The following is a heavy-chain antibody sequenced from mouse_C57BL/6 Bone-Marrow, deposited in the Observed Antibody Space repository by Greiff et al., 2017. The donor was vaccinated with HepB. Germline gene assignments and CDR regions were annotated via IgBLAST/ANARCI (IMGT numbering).Heavy chain of an antibody. CDR3: ERYGLLQYAMDY. J-gene: IGHJ4*01. CDR2: INPNNGGT. Sequence: EVQRVESGPELVKPGASVKIPCKASGYTFTDYNMDWVKQSHGKSLEWIGDINPNNGGTIYNQKFKGKATLTVDKSSSTAYMELRSLTSEDTAVYYCERYGLLQYAMDYWGQGTSVTVSS. CDR1: GYTFTDYN. D-gene: IGHD2-1*01. V-gene: IGHV1-18*01.